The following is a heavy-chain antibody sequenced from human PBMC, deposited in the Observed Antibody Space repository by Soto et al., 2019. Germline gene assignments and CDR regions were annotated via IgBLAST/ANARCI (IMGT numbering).Heavy chain of an antibody. CDR2: IYYSGST. D-gene: IGHD4-17*01. CDR3: ARSALDYGDYPNWFDP. J-gene: IGHJ5*02. CDR1: GGSISSGDYY. V-gene: IGHV4-30-4*01. Sequence: QVQLQESGPGLVKPSQTLSLTCTVSGGSISSGDYYWSWIRQPPGKGLEWIGYIYYSGSTHYNPSLKSRVTISVDTSKNQFSLKLSSVTATDTAVYYCARSALDYGDYPNWFDPWGQGTLVTVSS.